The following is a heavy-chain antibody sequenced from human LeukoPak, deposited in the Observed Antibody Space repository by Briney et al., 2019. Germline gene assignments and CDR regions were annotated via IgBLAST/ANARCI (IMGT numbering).Heavy chain of an antibody. CDR3: ARGMGCSSTSCSSSFEVGWFDP. Sequence: SQTVSLTCTVSGGSISSGDYYWSRIRQPPGKGLEWIGYIYYSGSTYYNPSLKSRVTISVDTSKNQFSLKLSSVTAADTAVYYCARGMGCSSTSCSSSFEVGWFDPWGQGTLVTVSS. V-gene: IGHV4-30-4*08. D-gene: IGHD2-2*01. CDR2: IYYSGST. CDR1: GGSISSGDYY. J-gene: IGHJ5*02.